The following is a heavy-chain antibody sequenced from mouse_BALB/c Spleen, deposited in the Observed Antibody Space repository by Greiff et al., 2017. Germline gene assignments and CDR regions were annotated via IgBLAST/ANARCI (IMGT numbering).Heavy chain of an antibody. CDR1: GYTFTSYW. J-gene: IGHJ4*01. CDR2: INPSNGRT. D-gene: IGHD2-3*01. Sequence: VQLQQPGAELVKPGASVKLSCKASGYTFTSYWMHWVKQRPGQGLEWIGEINPSNGRTNYNEKFKSKATLTVDKSSSTAYMQLSSLTSEYSAVYYCARRGYSYAMDYWGQGTSVTVSS. CDR3: ARRGYSYAMDY. V-gene: IGHV1S81*02.